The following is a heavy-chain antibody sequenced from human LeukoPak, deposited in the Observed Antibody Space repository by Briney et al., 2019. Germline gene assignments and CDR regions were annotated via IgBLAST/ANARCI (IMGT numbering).Heavy chain of an antibody. CDR1: RFTFSNAW. Sequence: GGSLRLSCAASRFTFSNAWMSWVRQAPGKGLERVGRIKSKTDGGTTDYAAPVKGRFTISRDDSKNTLYLQMNSLKTEDTAVYYCTTDYYSSGSYYFDYWGQGTLVTVSS. V-gene: IGHV3-15*01. D-gene: IGHD6-19*01. CDR2: IKSKTDGGTT. J-gene: IGHJ4*02. CDR3: TTDYYSSGSYYFDY.